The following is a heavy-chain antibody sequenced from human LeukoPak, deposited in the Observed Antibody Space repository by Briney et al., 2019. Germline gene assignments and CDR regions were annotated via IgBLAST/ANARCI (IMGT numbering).Heavy chain of an antibody. CDR3: ARDRVGENAFDI. Sequence: GGSLRLSCAASGFTFNSYSMNWVRQAPGKGLEWVSSISSSSSYIYYADSVKGRFTISRDNAKNSLYLQMNSLRAEDTAVYYCARDRVGENAFDIWGQGTMVTVSS. CDR2: ISSSSSYI. D-gene: IGHD3-10*01. V-gene: IGHV3-21*01. CDR1: GFTFNSYS. J-gene: IGHJ3*02.